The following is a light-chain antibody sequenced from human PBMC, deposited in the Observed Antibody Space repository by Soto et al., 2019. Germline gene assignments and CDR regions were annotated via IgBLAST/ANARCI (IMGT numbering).Light chain of an antibody. CDR3: CSYAGSSTPSYV. CDR1: SSDFGSYNL. CDR2: EGS. J-gene: IGLJ1*01. Sequence: QSALAQPASVSGSPGQWITISCTGTSSDFGSYNLVSWYQQHPGKAPKLMIYEGSKRPSGVSNRFSGSKSGNTASLTISGLQAEDEADYYCCSYAGSSTPSYVFGTGTNSPS. V-gene: IGLV2-23*01.